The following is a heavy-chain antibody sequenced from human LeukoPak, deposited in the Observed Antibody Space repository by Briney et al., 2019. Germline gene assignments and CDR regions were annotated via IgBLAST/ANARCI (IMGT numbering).Heavy chain of an antibody. D-gene: IGHD3-10*01. CDR1: GFTFDDYG. J-gene: IGHJ6*03. CDR2: INWNGGST. CDR3: ARAGYYYGSGSYYSSLYYMDV. Sequence: GGSLRLSCAASGFTFDDYGMSWVRQAPGKGLEWVSGINWNGGSTGYADSVKGRFTISRDNAKNSLYLQMNSLRAEDTAVYYCARAGYYYGSGSYYSSLYYMDVWGKGTTVTVSS. V-gene: IGHV3-20*04.